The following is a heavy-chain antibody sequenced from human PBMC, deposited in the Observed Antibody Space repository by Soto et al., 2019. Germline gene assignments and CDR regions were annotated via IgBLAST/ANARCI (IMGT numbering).Heavy chain of an antibody. D-gene: IGHD6-13*01. Sequence: ASVKVSCNASGYAFTSYGISWVRQAPGQGLEWMGWISDYNGNANYAQKLQGRVTMTTDTSTSTAYMELRSLRSDDTAVYYCARDETQSWPMKGHTIRPFDYWGQGTLVTVSS. V-gene: IGHV1-18*01. CDR2: ISDYNGNA. CDR1: GYAFTSYG. CDR3: ARDETQSWPMKGHTIRPFDY. J-gene: IGHJ4*02.